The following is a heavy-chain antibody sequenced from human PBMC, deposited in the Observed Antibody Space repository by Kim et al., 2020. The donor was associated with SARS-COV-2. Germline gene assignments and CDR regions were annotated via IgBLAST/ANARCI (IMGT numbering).Heavy chain of an antibody. D-gene: IGHD3-3*01. J-gene: IGHJ4*02. CDR1: GGSISSSSYY. CDR2: IYYSGST. Sequence: SETLSLTCTVSGGSISSSSYYWGWIRQPPGKGLEWIGSIYYSGSTYYNPSLKSRVTISVDTSKNQFSLKLSSVTAADTAVYYCARHVNTIFGVVVETYFDYWGQGTLVTVSS. CDR3: ARHVNTIFGVVVETYFDY. V-gene: IGHV4-39*01.